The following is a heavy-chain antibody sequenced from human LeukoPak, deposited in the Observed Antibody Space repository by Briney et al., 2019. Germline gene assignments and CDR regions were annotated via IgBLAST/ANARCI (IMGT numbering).Heavy chain of an antibody. CDR1: GFTFSGYW. V-gene: IGHV3-74*01. Sequence: GGSLRLSCAASGFTFSGYWMHWVRKDPGKGLLWVSRINGDGSSTSHADSVKGRFTISRDNAKNTLYLQMNSLKDEDTAVYYCVRGSADHTGLVAIVLHDYWGQGTLVTVSS. CDR2: INGDGSST. J-gene: IGHJ4*02. CDR3: VRGSADHTGLVAIVLHDY. D-gene: IGHD5/OR15-5a*01.